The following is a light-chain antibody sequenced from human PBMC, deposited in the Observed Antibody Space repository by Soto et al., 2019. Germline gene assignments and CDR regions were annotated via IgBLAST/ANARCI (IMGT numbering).Light chain of an antibody. CDR3: QAWDDTTGVV. Sequence: SYELTQPPSVSVSPGQTASITCSGDKLGDRYACWYQQKPGQSPVLVIYLDTKRPSGIPERFSGSNSGNTATLTISGTQAMDEADYYCQAWDDTTGVVFGGGTQLTVL. V-gene: IGLV3-1*01. CDR1: KLGDRY. J-gene: IGLJ2*01. CDR2: LDT.